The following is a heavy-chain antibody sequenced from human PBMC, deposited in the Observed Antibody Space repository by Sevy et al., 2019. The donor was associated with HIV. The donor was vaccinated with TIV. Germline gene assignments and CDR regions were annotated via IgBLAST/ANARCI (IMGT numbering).Heavy chain of an antibody. Sequence: ETLSLTCTVSGGSVSSGSYYWSWIRQPPGKGLEWIGYIYYSGSTNYNPSLKSRVTISVDTSKNQFSLKLSSVTAADTAVYYCASEYYYDSSGYDYWGQGTLVTVSS. CDR1: GGSVSSGSYY. CDR3: ASEYYYDSSGYDY. J-gene: IGHJ4*02. CDR2: IYYSGST. V-gene: IGHV4-61*01. D-gene: IGHD3-22*01.